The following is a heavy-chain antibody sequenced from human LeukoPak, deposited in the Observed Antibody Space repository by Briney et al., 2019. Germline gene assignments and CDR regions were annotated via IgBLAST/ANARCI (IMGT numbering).Heavy chain of an antibody. V-gene: IGHV3-21*04. CDR2: ISSSSSYI. D-gene: IGHD3-22*01. CDR3: ARVSMIVVGSAFDI. CDR1: GFTFSSYN. Sequence: PGGSLRLSCAASGFTFSSYNMNWVRQAPGKGLEWVSSISSSSSYIYYADSVKGRFTISRDNAKNSLYLQMNSLRAEDTAVYYCARVSMIVVGSAFDIWGQGTMVTVSS. J-gene: IGHJ3*02.